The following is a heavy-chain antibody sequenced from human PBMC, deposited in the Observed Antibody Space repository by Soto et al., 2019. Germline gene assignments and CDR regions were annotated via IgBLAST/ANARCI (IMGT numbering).Heavy chain of an antibody. CDR3: ARDKRYSSSSGPPREKGYGMDV. J-gene: IGHJ6*02. D-gene: IGHD6-6*01. Sequence: QVQLVQSGAEVKKPGSSVKVSCKASGGTFSSYAISWVRQAPGQGLEWMGGIIPIFGTANYAQKFQGRVTITADESTSTAYMELSSLRSEDAAVYYCARDKRYSSSSGPPREKGYGMDVWGQGTTVTVSS. CDR1: GGTFSSYA. CDR2: IIPIFGTA. V-gene: IGHV1-69*01.